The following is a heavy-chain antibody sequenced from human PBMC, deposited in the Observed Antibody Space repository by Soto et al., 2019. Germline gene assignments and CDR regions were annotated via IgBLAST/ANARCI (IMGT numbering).Heavy chain of an antibody. D-gene: IGHD6-13*01. CDR3: ARLRLVAGYSSSLYYYYFDY. CDR2: IYYSGST. Sequence: QVQLQESGPGLVKPSETLSLTCTVSGGSISSYYWSWIRQPPGKGLEWIGYIYYSGSTNYNPSLKSRVTISVDTSKNQFSLKLSSVTAADTAVYYCARLRLVAGYSSSLYYYYFDYWGQGTLVTVSS. V-gene: IGHV4-59*08. J-gene: IGHJ4*02. CDR1: GGSISSYY.